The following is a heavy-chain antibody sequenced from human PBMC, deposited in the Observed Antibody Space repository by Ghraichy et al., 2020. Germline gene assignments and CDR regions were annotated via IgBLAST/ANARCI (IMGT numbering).Heavy chain of an antibody. CDR3: GKDRDVTGTYLVFDY. CDR2: ISDSSGRT. V-gene: IGHV3-23*01. Sequence: GGSLRLSCAASGFTFSRNAMSWVRQAPGRGLEWVSAISDSSGRTYYADSVKGRLTISRDNSKNTLYLQMNSLRAEDTAVYYCGKDRDVTGTYLVFDYWGQGTLVTVSS. J-gene: IGHJ4*02. D-gene: IGHD1-26*01. CDR1: GFTFSRNA.